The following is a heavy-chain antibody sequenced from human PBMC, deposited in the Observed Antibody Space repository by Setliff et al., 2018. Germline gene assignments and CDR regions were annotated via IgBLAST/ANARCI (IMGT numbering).Heavy chain of an antibody. CDR3: ARDSSALPVWSATVGWFDP. J-gene: IGHJ5*02. CDR2: IYTSGST. D-gene: IGHD3-3*01. Sequence: SETLSLTCTVSGGSISSYYWSWIRQPAGKGLEWIGRIYTSGSTNYNPALKSRVTMSVDTSKNQFSLKLSSVTAGDTAVYYCARDSSALPVWSATVGWFDPWGQGTLVTVSS. V-gene: IGHV4-4*07. CDR1: GGSISSYY.